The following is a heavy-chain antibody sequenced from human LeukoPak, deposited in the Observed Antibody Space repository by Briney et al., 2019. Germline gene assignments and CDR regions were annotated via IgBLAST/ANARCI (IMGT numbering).Heavy chain of an antibody. Sequence: GGSLRLSCEVSGFRLDDYGMSWVRQAPGKGLEWVAVISYDGSNKYYADSVKGRFTISRDNSKNTLYLQMNSLRAEDTAVYYCAKELAPYYYDSSGHDAFDIWGQGTMVTVSS. CDR2: ISYDGSNK. J-gene: IGHJ3*02. D-gene: IGHD3-22*01. CDR3: AKELAPYYYDSSGHDAFDI. CDR1: GFRLDDYG. V-gene: IGHV3-30*18.